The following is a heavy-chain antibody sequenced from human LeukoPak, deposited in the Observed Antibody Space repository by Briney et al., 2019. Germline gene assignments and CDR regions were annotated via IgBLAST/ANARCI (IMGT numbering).Heavy chain of an antibody. D-gene: IGHD5-24*01. CDR1: GGSISSYY. J-gene: IGHJ4*02. Sequence: SETLSLTCTVSGGSISSYYWSWIRQPPGKGLEWIGYIYYSGSTNYNPSLKSRVTISVDTSKNQFSLKLSSVTAADTAVYYCARLGGGYNTLDDYWGQGTLVTVSS. V-gene: IGHV4-59*08. CDR3: ARLGGGYNTLDDY. CDR2: IYYSGST.